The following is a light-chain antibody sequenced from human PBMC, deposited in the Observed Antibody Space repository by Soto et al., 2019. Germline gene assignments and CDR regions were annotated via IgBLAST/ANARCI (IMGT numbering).Light chain of an antibody. J-gene: IGLJ2*01. CDR2: ESN. Sequence: QSVLTQPPSVSAAPGQTVTISCSGSSSNIGKNHVSWYQQVPGTAPKLLIYESNKRPSEIPDRFSGSKSGTSATLGIAGLQTGDEADYYCGTWDSSLTAVLFGGGTKLTVL. V-gene: IGLV1-51*02. CDR1: SSNIGKNH. CDR3: GTWDSSLTAVL.